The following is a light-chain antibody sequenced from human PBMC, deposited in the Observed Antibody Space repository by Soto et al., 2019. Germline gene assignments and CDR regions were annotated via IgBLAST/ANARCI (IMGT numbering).Light chain of an antibody. CDR3: SSYAGNNNYV. CDR1: SGDVATYAL. V-gene: IGLV2-8*01. J-gene: IGLJ1*01. CDR2: GVG. Sequence: QSALAQPPSASGSPGQSVTISCTGSSGDVATYALVSWYQQHPGKAPKLMIYGVGKRPSGVPDRFSGSKSGNTASLTVSGLQAEDEADYFCSSYAGNNNYVFGTGTKVTVL.